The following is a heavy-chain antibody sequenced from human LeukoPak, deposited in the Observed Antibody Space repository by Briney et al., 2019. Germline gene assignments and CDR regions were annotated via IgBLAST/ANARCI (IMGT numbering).Heavy chain of an antibody. V-gene: IGHV3-30-3*01. Sequence: GGSLRLSCEASGLIFTDYWMTWARQAPGKGLEWVAVISYDGSNKYYADSVKGRFTISRDNSKNTLYLQMNSLRAEDTAVYYCARAVSANFDYWGQGTLVTVSS. D-gene: IGHD2-15*01. J-gene: IGHJ4*02. CDR2: ISYDGSNK. CDR3: ARAVSANFDY. CDR1: GLIFTDYW.